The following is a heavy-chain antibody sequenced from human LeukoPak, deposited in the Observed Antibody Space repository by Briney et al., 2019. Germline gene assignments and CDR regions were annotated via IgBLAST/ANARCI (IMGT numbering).Heavy chain of an antibody. J-gene: IGHJ3*02. CDR2: IYYSGST. D-gene: IGHD6-13*01. CDR3: ARAGPYSSSWYGAFDI. V-gene: IGHV4-59*01. CDR1: GGSISSYY. Sequence: SETLSLTCTVSGGSISSYYWSWIRQPPGKGLEWIGYIYYSGSTNYNPSLKSRVTISVDTSKNQFSLKLSSVTAADTAVYYCARAGPYSSSWYGAFDIWGQRAMVTVFS.